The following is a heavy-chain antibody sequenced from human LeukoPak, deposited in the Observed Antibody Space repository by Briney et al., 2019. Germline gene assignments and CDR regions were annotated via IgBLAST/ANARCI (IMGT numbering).Heavy chain of an antibody. V-gene: IGHV1-2*02. CDR3: ARSTNPARKAAQPEHWFDP. CDR1: GYTFTGYY. Sequence: GASVKVSCKASGYTFTGYYMHWVRQAPGQGLEWMGWINPNSGGTNYAQKFQGRVTMTRDTSISTAYMELSRLRSDDTAVYYCARSTNPARKAAQPEHWFDPWGQGTLVTVSS. D-gene: IGHD6-13*01. J-gene: IGHJ5*02. CDR2: INPNSGGT.